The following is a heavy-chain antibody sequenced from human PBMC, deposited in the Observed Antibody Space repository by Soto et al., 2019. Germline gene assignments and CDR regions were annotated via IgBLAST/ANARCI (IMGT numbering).Heavy chain of an antibody. Sequence: QVQLVESGGGLVQPGRSLRLSCAASGFTFSSYGMHWVRQAPGKGLEWVAVISYDGSNKYYADSVKGRFTISRDNSKNTLYLQMNSLRAEDTAVYYCATHGYSYGYGDYWGQGTLVTVSS. J-gene: IGHJ4*02. CDR3: ATHGYSYGYGDY. CDR2: ISYDGSNK. D-gene: IGHD5-18*01. V-gene: IGHV3-30*03. CDR1: GFTFSSYG.